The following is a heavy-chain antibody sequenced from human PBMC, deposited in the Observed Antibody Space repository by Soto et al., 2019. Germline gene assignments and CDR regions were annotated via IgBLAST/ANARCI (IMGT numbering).Heavy chain of an antibody. CDR3: ARGSAFIGLDY. D-gene: IGHD1-26*01. Sequence: PGGPLRLSCAVSGFTFSRYSMNWVRQAPGKGLEWVSSIGTSGSYIYDTDSVKGRFTISRDNTKDSLYLQMNSLRAEDTAIYYCARGSAFIGLDYWGQGTPVTVSS. CDR2: IGTSGSYI. J-gene: IGHJ4*02. CDR1: GFTFSRYS. V-gene: IGHV3-21*01.